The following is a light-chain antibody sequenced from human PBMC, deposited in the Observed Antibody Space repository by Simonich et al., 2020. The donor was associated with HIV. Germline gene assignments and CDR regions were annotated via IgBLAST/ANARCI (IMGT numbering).Light chain of an antibody. CDR1: QSVSSY. CDR3: QQYNIYPYT. Sequence: EIVLTQSPGTLSLSPGERATLSCRASQSVSSYLAWYQQNPGQAPRLLIYDASNRATGIPARFSGSGSGTDFTLTISSLQPDDFATYYCQQYNIYPYTFGQGTKLEIK. CDR2: DAS. J-gene: IGKJ2*01. V-gene: IGKV3-11*01.